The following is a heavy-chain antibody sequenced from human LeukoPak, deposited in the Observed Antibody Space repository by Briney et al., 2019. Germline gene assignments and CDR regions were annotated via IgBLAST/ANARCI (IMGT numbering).Heavy chain of an antibody. J-gene: IGHJ4*02. V-gene: IGHV3-23*01. CDR2: ISGSGGST. Sequence: PGGSLRLSCAASGFTFSAYSMNWVRQAPGKGLEWVSAISGSGGSTYYADSVKGRFTISRDNSKNTLYLQMNSLRAEDTAVYYCAKGKWELLPFHDYWGQGTLVTVSS. D-gene: IGHD1-26*01. CDR3: AKGKWELLPFHDY. CDR1: GFTFSAYS.